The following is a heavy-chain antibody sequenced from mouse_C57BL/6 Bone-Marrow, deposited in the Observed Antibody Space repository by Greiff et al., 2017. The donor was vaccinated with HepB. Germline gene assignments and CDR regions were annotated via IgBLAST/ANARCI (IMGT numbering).Heavy chain of an antibody. V-gene: IGHV14-4*01. CDR1: GFNIKDDY. J-gene: IGHJ3*01. D-gene: IGHD2-10*01. CDR2: IDPENGDT. CDR3: TTCLLAY. Sequence: EVQRVESGAELVRPGASVKLSCTASGFNIKDDYMHWVKQRPEQGLEWIGWIDPENGDTEYASKFQGETTITADPTSNTSYLQLSSLTSEDTAVYYCTTCLLAYWGQGTLVTVSA.